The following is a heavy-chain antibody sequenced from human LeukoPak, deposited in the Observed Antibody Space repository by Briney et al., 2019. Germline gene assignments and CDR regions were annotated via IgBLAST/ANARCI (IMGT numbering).Heavy chain of an antibody. CDR1: GYSFTSNW. V-gene: IGHV5-51*01. D-gene: IGHD3-22*01. CDR3: GRHRSSGYYGY. Sequence: GESLKISCKVSGYSFTSNWIAWVRQMPGKGLEWMGIISPGDSDTRYSPSFQGQVTISADKSISTAYLQWSSLKASDTAMYYCGRHRSSGYYGYWGQGTLVTVSS. CDR2: ISPGDSDT. J-gene: IGHJ4*02.